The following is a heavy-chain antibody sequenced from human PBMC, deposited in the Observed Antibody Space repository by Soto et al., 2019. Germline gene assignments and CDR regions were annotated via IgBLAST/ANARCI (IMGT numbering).Heavy chain of an antibody. CDR2: IYYSEST. D-gene: IGHD6-6*01. J-gene: IGHJ6*02. V-gene: IGHV4-39*01. Sequence: SEAQSHSCTVSECSISSSLYYRSWILQPQGKGLEWIGSIYYSESTYYNPSLKSRVTISVDTSKNQFSLKLTSVTAADTAVYYCARVPQNRIAARPYYNGIDVWGQGTTVTVSS. CDR3: ARVPQNRIAARPYYNGIDV. CDR1: ECSISSSLYY.